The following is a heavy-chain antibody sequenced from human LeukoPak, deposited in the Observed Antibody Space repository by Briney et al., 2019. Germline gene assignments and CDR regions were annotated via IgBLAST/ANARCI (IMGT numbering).Heavy chain of an antibody. D-gene: IGHD3-22*01. CDR3: ARGRYYYDSSGYYNEGSDY. Sequence: SETLSLTCTVSGGSISSYYWSWIRQPAGKGLEWIGRIYTSGSTNYNPSLKSRVTMSVDTSKNQFSLKLSSVTAADTAVYYWARGRYYYDSSGYYNEGSDYWGQGTLVTVSS. J-gene: IGHJ4*02. CDR2: IYTSGST. CDR1: GGSISSYY. V-gene: IGHV4-4*07.